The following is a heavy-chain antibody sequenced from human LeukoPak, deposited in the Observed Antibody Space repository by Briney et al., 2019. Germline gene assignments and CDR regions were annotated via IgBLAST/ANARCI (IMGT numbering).Heavy chain of an antibody. V-gene: IGHV4-59*01. D-gene: IGHD2/OR15-2a*01. CDR2: IYYSGST. Sequence: PSETLSLTCTVSGGSISTYYWSWIRQPPGKGLEWIGYIYYSGSTNYNPSLKSRVTISVDTSKNQFSLKLSSVTAADTAVYCCARGATSLSYFDSRGQGTLVTVSS. CDR1: GGSISTYY. J-gene: IGHJ4*02. CDR3: ARGATSLSYFDS.